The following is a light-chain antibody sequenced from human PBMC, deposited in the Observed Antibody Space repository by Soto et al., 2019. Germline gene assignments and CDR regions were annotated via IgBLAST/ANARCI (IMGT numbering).Light chain of an antibody. V-gene: IGKV3D-20*02. CDR1: QSVNSNY. CDR3: QQRFTWPS. CDR2: GAS. J-gene: IGKJ3*01. Sequence: EVVLTQSPDTLSLSPGERATLSCGASQSVNSNYLAWFQQKPGQAPKLLIYGASNRATGIPDRFSGSGSGTDFTLTISRLEPEDFAVYYCQQRFTWPSFGPGTKVDIK.